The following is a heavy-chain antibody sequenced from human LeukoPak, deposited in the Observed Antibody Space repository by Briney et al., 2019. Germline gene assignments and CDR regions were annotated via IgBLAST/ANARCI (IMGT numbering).Heavy chain of an antibody. Sequence: PSETLSLTCTVSGGSISSYYWSWIRQPPGKGLEWIGYIYYSGSTNYNPSLKSRVTISVDTSKNQFSLKLSPVTAADTAVYYCARGITGTSFSFSRKRTHFDYWGQGTLVTVSS. J-gene: IGHJ4*02. D-gene: IGHD1-20*01. CDR2: IYYSGST. CDR1: GGSISSYY. V-gene: IGHV4-59*12. CDR3: ARGITGTSFSFSRKRTHFDY.